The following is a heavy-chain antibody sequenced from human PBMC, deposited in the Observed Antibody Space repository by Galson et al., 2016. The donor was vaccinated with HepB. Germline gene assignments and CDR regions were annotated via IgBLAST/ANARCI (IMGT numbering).Heavy chain of an antibody. D-gene: IGHD6-19*01. CDR3: ATVTSVGGAVFDY. CDR1: GGSISNTHW. Sequence: SETLSLTCAVSGGSISNTHWWSWVRQPPGKGLEWIGEVYYSGDTNYNPSLKSRVTISKDESKNQFSLNMKSVTAADTAIYYCATVTSVGGAVFDYWGQGTTVTVSS. V-gene: IGHV4-4*02. CDR2: VYYSGDT. J-gene: IGHJ4*03.